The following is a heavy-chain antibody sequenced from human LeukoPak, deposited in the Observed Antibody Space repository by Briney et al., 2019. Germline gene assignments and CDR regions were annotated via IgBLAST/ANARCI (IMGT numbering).Heavy chain of an antibody. CDR3: AKDQDIVVVPAAKENWFDP. Sequence: GGSLRLSCVVSGFTFSSYWMSWVRQAPGKGLEWVANIKQDGSEKYYLDSVKGRFTISRDNAKNSLYLQMNSLRAEDTAVYYCAKDQDIVVVPAAKENWFDPWGQGTLVTVSS. V-gene: IGHV3-7*01. D-gene: IGHD2-2*01. J-gene: IGHJ5*02. CDR2: IKQDGSEK. CDR1: GFTFSSYW.